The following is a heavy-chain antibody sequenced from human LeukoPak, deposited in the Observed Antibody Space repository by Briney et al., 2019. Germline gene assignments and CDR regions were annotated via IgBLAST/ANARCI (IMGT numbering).Heavy chain of an antibody. CDR3: AKESGYSSDWYDH. CDR1: GFTFSRYA. V-gene: IGHV3-23*01. Sequence: SGGPLRLSCAASGFTFSRYAMSWVRQAPGKGLEWVSAISGSGDSTYYADSVKGRSTISRDNSKTTLYLQMNSLRAEDTAVYYCAKESGYSSDWYDHWGQGTLVTVSS. CDR2: ISGSGDST. J-gene: IGHJ5*02. D-gene: IGHD6-19*01.